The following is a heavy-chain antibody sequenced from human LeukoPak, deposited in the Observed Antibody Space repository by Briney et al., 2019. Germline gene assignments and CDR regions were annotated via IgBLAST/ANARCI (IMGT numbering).Heavy chain of an antibody. D-gene: IGHD2-15*01. CDR3: ARVYCSGGSCPLGYFDY. V-gene: IGHV3-11*05. Sequence: GGSLRLSCAASGFTFSDYYMSWIRQAPGKGLEWVSYISSSSSYTNYADSVKGRSTISRDNAKNLLYLQMNSLRAEDTAVYYCARVYCSGGSCPLGYFDYWGQGTLVTVSS. CDR1: GFTFSDYY. J-gene: IGHJ4*02. CDR2: ISSSSSYT.